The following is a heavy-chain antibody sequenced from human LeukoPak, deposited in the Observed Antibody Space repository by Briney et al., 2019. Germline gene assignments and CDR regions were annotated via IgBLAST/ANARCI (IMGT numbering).Heavy chain of an antibody. V-gene: IGHV1-2*02. CDR1: GYTFTGYY. Sequence: ASVKVSCKASGYTFTGYYMXWVXQAPGQGPXXXGWINPNSGGTNYAQXFQGRVTMTXDTSISTAYMELSRLTSDETAVYYCARAGIAVAASQDYWGQGTLVTVSS. J-gene: IGHJ4*02. CDR3: ARAGIAVAASQDY. D-gene: IGHD6-13*01. CDR2: INPNSGGT.